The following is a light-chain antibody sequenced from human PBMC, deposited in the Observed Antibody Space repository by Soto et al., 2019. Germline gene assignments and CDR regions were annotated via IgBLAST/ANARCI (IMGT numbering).Light chain of an antibody. CDR2: GAS. V-gene: IGKV3D-20*02. Sequence: EIVLTQSPGTLSLSPGERATLSCRASQSLSSNYLAWYQQKPGQAPRLLIYGASSRASGIPDRFSGSGSGTDFTLTISSLEPEDFAVYYCQQRSNWPPGSTFGQGTRLEIK. CDR3: QQRSNWPPGST. CDR1: QSLSSNY. J-gene: IGKJ5*01.